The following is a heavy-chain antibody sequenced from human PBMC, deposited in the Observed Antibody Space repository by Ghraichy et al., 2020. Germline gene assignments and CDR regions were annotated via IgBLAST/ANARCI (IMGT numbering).Heavy chain of an antibody. CDR2: ISGSGGST. J-gene: IGHJ3*02. Sequence: GGSLRLSCAASGFTFSSYAMSWVRQAPGKGLEWVSAISGSGGSTYYADSVKGRFTISRDNSKNTLYLQMNSLRAEDTAVYYCAKDGSGIVGAQPIRRGAFDIWGQGTMVTVSS. V-gene: IGHV3-23*01. D-gene: IGHD1-26*01. CDR3: AKDGSGIVGAQPIRRGAFDI. CDR1: GFTFSSYA.